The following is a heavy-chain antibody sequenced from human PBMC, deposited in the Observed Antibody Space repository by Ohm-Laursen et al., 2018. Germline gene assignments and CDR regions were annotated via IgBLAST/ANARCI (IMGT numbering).Heavy chain of an antibody. CDR1: GGSISSYY. CDR3: ARGGFLSLDYGDPYWYFDL. V-gene: IGHV4-59*01. J-gene: IGHJ2*01. Sequence: PSQTLSLTCTVSGGSISSYYWSWIRQPPGKGLEWIGYIYYSGSTNYNPSLKSRVTISVDTSKNQFSLKLSSVTAADTAVYYCARGGFLSLDYGDPYWYFDLWGRGTLVTVSS. D-gene: IGHD4-17*01. CDR2: IYYSGST.